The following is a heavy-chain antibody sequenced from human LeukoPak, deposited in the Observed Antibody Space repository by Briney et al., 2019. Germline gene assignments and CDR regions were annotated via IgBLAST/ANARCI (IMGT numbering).Heavy chain of an antibody. CDR2: ISGNGGST. D-gene: IGHD6-19*01. CDR1: GFTFTSYT. V-gene: IGHV3-64*01. CDR3: AKGVGFSTGWYYFES. Sequence: GGSLRLSCAASGFTFTSYTIHWVRQAPGMGLEYVSAISGNGGSTYYANSVKGRFTISRDNSKNTLYLQMGSLRAEDMGVYYCAKGVGFSTGWYYFESWGQGTPVTVSS. J-gene: IGHJ4*02.